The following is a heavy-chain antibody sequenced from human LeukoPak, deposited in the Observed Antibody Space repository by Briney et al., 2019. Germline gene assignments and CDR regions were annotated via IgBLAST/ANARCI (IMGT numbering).Heavy chain of an antibody. CDR2: ISYDGSNK. V-gene: IGHV3-30*07. J-gene: IGHJ1*01. D-gene: IGHD1-26*01. CDR3: AKEAELDPEYFQH. Sequence: GGSLRLSCAASGFTFSSYAMHWVRQAPGKGLEWVAVISYDGSNKYYADSVKGRFTISRDNSKNTLYLQMNSLRAEDTAVYYCAKEAELDPEYFQHWGQGTLVTVSS. CDR1: GFTFSSYA.